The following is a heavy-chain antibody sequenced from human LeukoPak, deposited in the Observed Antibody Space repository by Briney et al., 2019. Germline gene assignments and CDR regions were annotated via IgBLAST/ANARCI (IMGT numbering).Heavy chain of an antibody. CDR1: GGSISSYY. Sequence: PSETLSLTCTVSGGSISSYYWSWIRQPAGKGLEWIGRIYTSGSTNYNPSLKSRVTISVDTSKNQFSLKLSSVTAADTAVYYCARDTMVRGVIPAFDIWGQGTMVTVSS. J-gene: IGHJ3*02. D-gene: IGHD3-10*01. CDR2: IYTSGST. V-gene: IGHV4-4*07. CDR3: ARDTMVRGVIPAFDI.